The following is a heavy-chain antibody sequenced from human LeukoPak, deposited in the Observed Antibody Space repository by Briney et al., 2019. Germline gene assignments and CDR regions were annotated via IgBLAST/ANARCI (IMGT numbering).Heavy chain of an antibody. V-gene: IGHV1-2*02. CDR1: GGTFSSYA. J-gene: IGHJ3*02. D-gene: IGHD1-1*01. CDR3: AKVANWNSGLVVFDI. Sequence: ASVKVSCKASGGTFSSYAISWVRQAPGQGLEWMGWINPNSGGTNYAQKFQGRVTMTRDTSISTAYMELSRLRSDDTAVYYCAKVANWNSGLVVFDIWGQGTMVTVAS. CDR2: INPNSGGT.